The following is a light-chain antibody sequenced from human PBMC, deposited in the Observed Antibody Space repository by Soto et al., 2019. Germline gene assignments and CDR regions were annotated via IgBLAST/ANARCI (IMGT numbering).Light chain of an antibody. Sequence: VLTQSPGTLSLSQGESASLSWRASQSVSSSYLAWYQQKPGQAPRILIYGESSRATGIPDRFSGSGSGTDLNLTISRLEPEDFAVYYCQKYGSSPRTCGQGTKVDIK. CDR1: QSVSSSY. CDR2: GES. CDR3: QKYGSSPRT. V-gene: IGKV3-20*01. J-gene: IGKJ1*01.